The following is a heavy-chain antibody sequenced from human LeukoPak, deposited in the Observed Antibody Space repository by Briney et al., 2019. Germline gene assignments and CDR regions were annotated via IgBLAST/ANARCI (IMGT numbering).Heavy chain of an antibody. Sequence: SETLSLTCAVYGGSFRGYYWSWIRQPPGKGLEWIGEINHSGSTNYNPSLKSRVTISVDTSKNQFSLKLSSVTAADTAVYYCARGLSAIAAAGYYYYYGMDVWGQGTTVTVSS. V-gene: IGHV4-34*01. J-gene: IGHJ6*02. CDR2: INHSGST. CDR1: GGSFRGYY. CDR3: ARGLSAIAAAGYYYYYGMDV. D-gene: IGHD6-13*01.